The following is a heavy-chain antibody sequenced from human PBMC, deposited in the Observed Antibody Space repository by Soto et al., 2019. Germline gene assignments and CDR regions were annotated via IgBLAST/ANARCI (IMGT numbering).Heavy chain of an antibody. CDR1: GFTFSSYW. V-gene: IGHV3-7*05. CDR2: IKQDGSEK. D-gene: IGHD3-22*01. CDR3: ARVRHDSSGYYEVYYGMDV. Sequence: GGSLRLSCAASGFTFSSYWMSWVRQAPGKGLEWVANIKQDGSEKYYVDSVKGRFTISRDNAKNSLYLQMNSLRAEDTAVYYCARVRHDSSGYYEVYYGMDVWGQGTTVTVSS. J-gene: IGHJ6*02.